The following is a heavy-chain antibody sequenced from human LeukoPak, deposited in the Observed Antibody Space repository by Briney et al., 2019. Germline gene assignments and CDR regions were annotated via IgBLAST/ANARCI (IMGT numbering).Heavy chain of an antibody. D-gene: IGHD1-26*01. CDR2: IWTDGSAK. CDR1: GFTFDDYA. CDR3: ARRSSGTSAFDI. J-gene: IGHJ3*02. Sequence: PGRSLRLSCAASGFTFDDYAMHWVRQAPGKGLEWVAVIWTDGSAKYYADSVKGRFTISRDNSQNILFLQMNSLSAEDTAVYYCARRSSGTSAFDIWGQGTLVTVSS. V-gene: IGHV3-33*08.